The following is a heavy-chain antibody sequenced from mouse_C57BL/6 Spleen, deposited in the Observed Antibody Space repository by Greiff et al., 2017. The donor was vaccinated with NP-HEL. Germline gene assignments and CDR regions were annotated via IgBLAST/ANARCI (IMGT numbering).Heavy chain of an antibody. J-gene: IGHJ3*01. CDR2: IYPGSGST. Sequence: QVQLQQPGAELVKPGASVKMSCKASGYTFTSYWITWVKQRPGQGLEWIGDIYPGSGSTNYNEKLKSKATLTVDTSSSTAYMQLSSLTSEDSAVYYCARYYYYDYTWCAYWGQGTLVTVSA. CDR1: GYTFTSYW. V-gene: IGHV1-55*01. D-gene: IGHD2-4*01. CDR3: ARYYYYDYTWCAY.